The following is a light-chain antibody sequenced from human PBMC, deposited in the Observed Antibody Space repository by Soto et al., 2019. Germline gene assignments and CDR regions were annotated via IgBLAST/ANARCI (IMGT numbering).Light chain of an antibody. J-gene: IGLJ1*01. CDR1: NSYVGAYSF. V-gene: IGLV2-14*01. CDR2: EVS. Sequence: QSVLTQPASVSGSPGQSITISCTGTNSYVGAYSFVFWYQHLPGKAPKLIIYEVSHRPSGISDRFPGSKSGNTASLTISGRQPANEHHHYRTSYTNTSHYVFGAGNKLTAL. CDR3: TSYTNTSHYV.